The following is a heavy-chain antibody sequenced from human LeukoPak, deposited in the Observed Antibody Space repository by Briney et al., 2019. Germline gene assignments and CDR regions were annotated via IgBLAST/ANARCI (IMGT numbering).Heavy chain of an antibody. CDR2: IYYSGST. CDR1: GRSISSYY. J-gene: IGHJ3*02. CDR3: ATCSGGSCYSAFDI. V-gene: IGHV4-59*08. Sequence: SETLSLTCTVSGRSISSYYWSWIRQPPGKGLEWIGYIYYSGSTNYNPSLKSRVTISVDTSKNQFSLKLSSVTAADTAVYYCATCSGGSCYSAFDIWGQGTMVTVSS. D-gene: IGHD2-15*01.